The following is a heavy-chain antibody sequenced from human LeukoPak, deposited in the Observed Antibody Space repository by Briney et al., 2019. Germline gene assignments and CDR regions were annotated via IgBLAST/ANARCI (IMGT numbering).Heavy chain of an antibody. D-gene: IGHD5-24*01. Sequence: AGGSLRLSFAAPGSPFSSNAMSWVRKAPGKGLEWASAISGSGSSTYYADSVKGRFTISRDNSKNTLNLQMNSLRAEDTALYYCAKRDGYNSNPLKDWGQGTLVTVSS. CDR3: AKRDGYNSNPLKD. J-gene: IGHJ4*02. CDR2: ISGSGSST. V-gene: IGHV3-23*01. CDR1: GSPFSSNA.